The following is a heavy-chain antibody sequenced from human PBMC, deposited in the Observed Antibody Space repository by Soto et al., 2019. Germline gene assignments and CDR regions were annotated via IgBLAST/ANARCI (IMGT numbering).Heavy chain of an antibody. Sequence: QVQLVQSGAEVKKPGSSVKVSCKASGGTFSSYTISWVRQAPGQGLEWMGRIIPILGIANYAQKFQGRVTITADKSTSTAYRELSSLRSEDTAVYYCASLMRSGYYSGMDVWGQGTTVTVSS. D-gene: IGHD3-10*01. V-gene: IGHV1-69*02. CDR3: ASLMRSGYYSGMDV. CDR1: GGTFSSYT. CDR2: IIPILGIA. J-gene: IGHJ6*02.